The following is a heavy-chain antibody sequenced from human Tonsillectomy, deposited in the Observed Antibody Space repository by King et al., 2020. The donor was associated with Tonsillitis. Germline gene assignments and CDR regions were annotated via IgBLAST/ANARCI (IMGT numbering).Heavy chain of an antibody. CDR3: ARDSGETTFGLVHGIRD. J-gene: IGHJ1*01. V-gene: IGHV3-30*01. CDR2: ISYDGNYK. CDR1: EFSFSSHA. Sequence: VQLVESGGGVVQPGRSLRLSCAASEFSFSSHAMHCVRQAPGKGLEWVALISYDGNYKYYADSVKGRLTFSRDNYKNTLYLQMNSLRAEDTAVYYCARDSGETTFGLVHGIRDWGQGTLVTVSS. D-gene: IGHD3-3*01.